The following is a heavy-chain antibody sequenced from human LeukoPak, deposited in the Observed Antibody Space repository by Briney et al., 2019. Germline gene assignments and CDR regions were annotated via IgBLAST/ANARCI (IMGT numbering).Heavy chain of an antibody. CDR1: GYSFTSYW. Sequence: GESLKISCKGSGYSFTSYWIGWVRQMPGKGLEWMGIINPGDSDTRYSPSFQGQVTISVDKSINTAYLQWSSLKASDTAMYYCAIRNWNYADFDYWGQGTLVTVSS. J-gene: IGHJ4*02. CDR2: INPGDSDT. V-gene: IGHV5-51*01. D-gene: IGHD1-7*01. CDR3: AIRNWNYADFDY.